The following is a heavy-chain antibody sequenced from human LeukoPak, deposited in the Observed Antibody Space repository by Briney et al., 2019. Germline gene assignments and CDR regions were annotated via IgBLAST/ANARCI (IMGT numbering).Heavy chain of an antibody. CDR2: IYYSGST. J-gene: IGHJ3*02. V-gene: IGHV4-31*03. Sequence: SQTLSLTCTVSGGSISSGGYYWSWIRQHPGKGLEWIGYIYYSGSTYYNPSLKSRVTISVDTSKNQFSLKLSSVTAADTAVYYCARDKTHHDAFDILGQGTMVTVSS. CDR3: ARDKTHHDAFDI. CDR1: GGSISSGGYY.